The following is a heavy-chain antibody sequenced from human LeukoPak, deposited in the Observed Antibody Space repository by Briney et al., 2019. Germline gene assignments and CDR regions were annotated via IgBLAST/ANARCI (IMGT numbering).Heavy chain of an antibody. CDR1: GGSISSGDYY. CDR2: IYYSGST. D-gene: IGHD2-2*01. J-gene: IGHJ5*02. Sequence: SETLSLTCTVSGGSISSGDYYWSWVRQPPGQGLEWIGYIYYSGSTYYNPSLRSRVTISVDTSKNQFSLKLSSVTAADTAVYYCARAGYLSYQLPRGFDPWGQGTLVTVSS. V-gene: IGHV4-30-4*01. CDR3: ARAGYLSYQLPRGFDP.